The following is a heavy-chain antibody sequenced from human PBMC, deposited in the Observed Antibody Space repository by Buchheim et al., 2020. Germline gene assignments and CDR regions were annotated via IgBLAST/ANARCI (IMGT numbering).Heavy chain of an antibody. CDR1: GFTFSSYI. D-gene: IGHD2-15*01. J-gene: IGHJ4*02. CDR3: ARDYCSGGSCYGYFDF. Sequence: EVQLVESGGGLVQPGGSLRLSCAASGFTFSSYIMNWVRQAPGKGLEWVSYIGSSSTNIYYAESVKDRFTISRDNAKNSLYLQMNSLRDEDTAVYYCARDYCSGGSCYGYFDFWGQGTL. CDR2: IGSSSTNI. V-gene: IGHV3-48*02.